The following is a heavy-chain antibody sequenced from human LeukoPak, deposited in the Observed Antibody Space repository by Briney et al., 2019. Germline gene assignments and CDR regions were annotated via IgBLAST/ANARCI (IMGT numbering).Heavy chain of an antibody. J-gene: IGHJ5*02. Sequence: GGSLRLSCAASGFTFSSYAMSWVRQAPGKGLGWVSAISGSGGSTYYADSVKGRFTISRDNSKNTLYLQMNSLRAEDTAVYYCAKSGDIVVVPAARNWLDPWGQGTLVTVSS. CDR1: GFTFSSYA. CDR2: ISGSGGST. V-gene: IGHV3-23*01. CDR3: AKSGDIVVVPAARNWLDP. D-gene: IGHD2-2*01.